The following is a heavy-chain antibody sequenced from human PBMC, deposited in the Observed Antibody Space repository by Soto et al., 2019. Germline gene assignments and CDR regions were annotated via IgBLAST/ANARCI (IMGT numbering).Heavy chain of an antibody. CDR3: AKDENVWGSYRFHHPDY. CDR2: ISGSGGST. V-gene: IGHV3-23*01. J-gene: IGHJ4*02. Sequence: EVQLLESGGGLVQPGGSLRLSCAASGFTFSSYAMSWVRQAPGKGLEWVSAISGSGGSTYYADSVKGRFTISRDNSKNTLYLQMNSLRAEDTAVYYSAKDENVWGSYRFHHPDYWGQGTLVTVSS. D-gene: IGHD3-16*02. CDR1: GFTFSSYA.